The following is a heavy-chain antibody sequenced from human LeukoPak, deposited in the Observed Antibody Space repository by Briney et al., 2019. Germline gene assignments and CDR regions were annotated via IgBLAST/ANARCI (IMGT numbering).Heavy chain of an antibody. CDR1: GFTFSSHA. V-gene: IGHV3-23*01. D-gene: IGHD1-26*01. CDR2: LIENGATT. J-gene: IGHJ4*02. Sequence: GGSLRLSCVASGFTFSSHAMGWVRQAPGKGLEWVSGLIENGATTYYTDSVKGRFTISRDNSRNTMYLQMNSLRAEDTAVYYCVKDYRVGSSPAFGDFWGQGTLVTVSS. CDR3: VKDYRVGSSPAFGDF.